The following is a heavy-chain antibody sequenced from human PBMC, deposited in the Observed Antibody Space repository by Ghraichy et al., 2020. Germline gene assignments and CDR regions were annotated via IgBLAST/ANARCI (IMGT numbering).Heavy chain of an antibody. V-gene: IGHV3-7*03. Sequence: GGSLRLSCAASGFNFGSYWMTWVRQAPGKGLEWVANIKQDGSDKNHVDSVKGRFTISRENADNSLYLQMNSLRVEDTAIYYCARDSGYKLDYWGQGTLVTVSS. CDR1: GFNFGSYW. D-gene: IGHD1-1*01. CDR3: ARDSGYKLDY. CDR2: IKQDGSDK. J-gene: IGHJ4*02.